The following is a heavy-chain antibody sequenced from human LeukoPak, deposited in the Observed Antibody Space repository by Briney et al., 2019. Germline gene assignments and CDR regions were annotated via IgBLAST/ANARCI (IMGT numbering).Heavy chain of an antibody. CDR3: ARGVAHDYGDQFDP. CDR1: GGSISSYY. J-gene: IGHJ5*02. D-gene: IGHD4-17*01. V-gene: IGHV4-59*01. CDR2: IYYSGST. Sequence: SETLSLTCTVSGGSISSYYWSWIRQPPGKGLEWIGYIYYSGSTNYNPSLKSRVTISVDTSKNQFSLKLSSVTAADTAVYYCARGVAHDYGDQFDPWGQGTLVTVSS.